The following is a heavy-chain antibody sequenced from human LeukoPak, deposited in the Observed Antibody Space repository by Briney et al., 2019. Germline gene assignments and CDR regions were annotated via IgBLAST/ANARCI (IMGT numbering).Heavy chain of an antibody. V-gene: IGHV1-18*01. Sequence: ASVKVSCKASGYTFTSYGISWVRQAPGQGLEWMGWISAYNGNTNYAQKLQGRVTMTTDTSTSTAYMELRSLRSDDTAVYYCARNSASVTKGGIRAFDIWGQGTMVTVSS. CDR1: GYTFTSYG. CDR3: ARNSASVTKGGIRAFDI. CDR2: ISAYNGNT. J-gene: IGHJ3*02. D-gene: IGHD4-17*01.